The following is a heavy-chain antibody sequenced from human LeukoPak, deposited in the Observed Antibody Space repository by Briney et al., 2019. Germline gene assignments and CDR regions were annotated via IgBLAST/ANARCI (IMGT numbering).Heavy chain of an antibody. CDR3: ATGLDIVVVPAAISMSGMDV. CDR1: GGTFSSYA. D-gene: IGHD2-2*02. V-gene: IGHV1-69*13. J-gene: IGHJ6*02. Sequence: SVKVSCKASGGTFSSYAISWVRQAPGQGLEWMGGIIPIFGTANYAQKFQGRVTITADESTSTAYMELSSLRSEDTAVYYCATGLDIVVVPAAISMSGMDVWGQGTTVTVSS. CDR2: IIPIFGTA.